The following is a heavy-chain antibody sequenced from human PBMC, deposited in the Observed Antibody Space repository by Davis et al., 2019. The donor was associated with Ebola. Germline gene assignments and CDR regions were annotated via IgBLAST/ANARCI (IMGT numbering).Heavy chain of an antibody. D-gene: IGHD4-17*01. V-gene: IGHV1-2*04. Sequence: ASVQVSCKASGYTFTGYYMHWVRQASGQGLEWMGCINPNTGGTNYAHKFQGWVTMTRETSISTAYMELSRLRSDDTAVYDCARVGTVTTSFDYWGQGTLVTVSS. CDR3: ARVGTVTTSFDY. CDR1: GYTFTGYY. J-gene: IGHJ4*02. CDR2: INPNTGGT.